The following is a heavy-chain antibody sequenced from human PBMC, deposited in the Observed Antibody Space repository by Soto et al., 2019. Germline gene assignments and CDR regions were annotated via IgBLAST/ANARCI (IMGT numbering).Heavy chain of an antibody. J-gene: IGHJ4*02. CDR1: GFTFSSYA. CDR3: AKDRSPDYYGSGSYNPFDY. CDR2: ISGSGGST. Sequence: PGGSLRLSCAASGFTFSSYAMSWVRQAPGKGLEWVSAISGSGGSTYYADSVKGLFNISRDNSKNTLYLQMNSLRAEDTAVYYCAKDRSPDYYGSGSYNPFDYWGQGTLVTVSS. V-gene: IGHV3-23*01. D-gene: IGHD3-10*01.